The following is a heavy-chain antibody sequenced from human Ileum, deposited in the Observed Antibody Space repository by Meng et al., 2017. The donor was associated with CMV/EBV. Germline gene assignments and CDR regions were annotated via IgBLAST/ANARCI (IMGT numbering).Heavy chain of an antibody. CDR1: GYIFTRHY. D-gene: IGHD3-10*01. V-gene: IGHV1-2*02. CDR3: VRGVGAPNWFDH. Sequence: ASVKVSCKASGYIFTRHYMHWVRQAPGQGLEWMGWISPDSGTNYAQKFQVRVTMTRDTSINTAYMELSSLTSDDKALYYCVRGVGAPNWFDHWGQGTLVTVSS. CDR2: ISPDSGT. J-gene: IGHJ5*02.